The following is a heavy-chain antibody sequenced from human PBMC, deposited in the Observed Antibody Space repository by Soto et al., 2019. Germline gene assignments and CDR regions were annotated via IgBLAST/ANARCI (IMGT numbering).Heavy chain of an antibody. J-gene: IGHJ4*02. Sequence: SETLSLTCTVSGGSIISGDYYWSWIRQPPGKGLEWIGYIYYSGSTYYNPSLKSRVTISVDTSKNQFSLKLSSVTAADTAVYYCARVAGYSYGFVFDYWGQGTLVTVSS. D-gene: IGHD5-18*01. V-gene: IGHV4-30-4*01. CDR2: IYYSGST. CDR3: ARVAGYSYGFVFDY. CDR1: GGSIISGDYY.